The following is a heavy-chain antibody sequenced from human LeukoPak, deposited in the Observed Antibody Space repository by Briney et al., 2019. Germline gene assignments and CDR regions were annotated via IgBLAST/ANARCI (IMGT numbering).Heavy chain of an antibody. J-gene: IGHJ4*02. CDR3: ARSGARDYFDY. D-gene: IGHD7-27*01. V-gene: IGHV3-33*01. CDR1: GFTFSSYG. Sequence: PGGSLRLSCAASGFTFSSYGMHWVRQAPGKGLEWVAVIWYDGSNKYYADSVKGRFTISRDNSKNTLYLQMNSLRAEDTAVYYCARSGARDYFDYWGQGTLVTVSS. CDR2: IWYDGSNK.